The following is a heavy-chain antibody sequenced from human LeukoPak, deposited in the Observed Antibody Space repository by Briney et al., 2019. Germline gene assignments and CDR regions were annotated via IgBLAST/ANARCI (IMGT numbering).Heavy chain of an antibody. J-gene: IGHJ4*01. CDR2: ISGSGHRT. Sequence: GKGLDWVSGISGSGHRTYYADSVKVRFTISRDNSKNTLYLQMNSLRAEDTAVYYCAKDWGEYFDYVWLILRSFD. V-gene: IGHV3-23*01. CDR3: AKDWGEYFDYVWLILRSFD. D-gene: IGHD3-16*01.